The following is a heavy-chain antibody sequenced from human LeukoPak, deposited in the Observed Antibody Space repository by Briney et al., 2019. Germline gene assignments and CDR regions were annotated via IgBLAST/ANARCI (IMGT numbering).Heavy chain of an antibody. CDR1: GFTFSSYE. CDR3: AKNGDRGAYCSGGSCYPYYYYYMDV. J-gene: IGHJ6*03. CDR2: ISSSGSTI. V-gene: IGHV3-48*03. D-gene: IGHD2-15*01. Sequence: GGSLRLSCAASGFTFSSYEMNWVRQAPGKGLEWVSYISSSGSTIYYADSVKGRFTISRDNSKNTLYLQMNSLRAEDTAIYYCAKNGDRGAYCSGGSCYPYYYYYMDVWGKGTTVTISS.